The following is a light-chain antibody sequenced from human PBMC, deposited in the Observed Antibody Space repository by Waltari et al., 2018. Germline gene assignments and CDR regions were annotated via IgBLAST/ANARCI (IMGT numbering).Light chain of an antibody. CDR1: SSNIGSNF. V-gene: IGLV1-47*01. Sequence: QSILTQPPSASGTPGQRVTISCSGSSSNIGSNFVYWYQHSPGSTPKLLFYKNNQRPSGVPDRFSGSKSGTSASLTISGLRSEDEADYYCASWDDGLSVRYVFGTGTKVTVL. CDR2: KNN. J-gene: IGLJ1*01. CDR3: ASWDDGLSVRYV.